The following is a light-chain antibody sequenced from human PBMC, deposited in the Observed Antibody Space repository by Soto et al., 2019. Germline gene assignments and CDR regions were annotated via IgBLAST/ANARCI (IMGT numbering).Light chain of an antibody. V-gene: IGLV2-14*01. CDR2: EVS. Sequence: QSVLTQPASVSGSPGQSITISCTGTSSDVGGYDYVSWYQQYTGKVPKLIIYEVSNRPSGLSTRSSGSKSRNTASLTISVLQTEDEAHYFCSSYRSRGTTYVFGTGTKLTVL. J-gene: IGLJ1*01. CDR1: SSDVGGYDY. CDR3: SSYRSRGTTYV.